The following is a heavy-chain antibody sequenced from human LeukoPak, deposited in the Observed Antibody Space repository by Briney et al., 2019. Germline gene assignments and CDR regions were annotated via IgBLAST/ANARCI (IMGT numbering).Heavy chain of an antibody. V-gene: IGHV4-39*01. J-gene: IGHJ4*02. CDR1: GGSISSSPYY. D-gene: IGHD4/OR15-4a*01. CDR3: ARHGHHGAYDY. Sequence: SETLSLTCTVSGGSISSSPYYWAWGRPPPGKGLEGIGSIYYSGGTYYNPSLKSRVTIAADTSKNQFSLKLPSVTAADTAVYYCARHGHHGAYDYWGQGTLVTVSS. CDR2: IYYSGGT.